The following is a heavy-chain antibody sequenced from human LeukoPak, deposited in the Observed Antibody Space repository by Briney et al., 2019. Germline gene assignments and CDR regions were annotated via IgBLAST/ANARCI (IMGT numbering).Heavy chain of an antibody. J-gene: IGHJ5*02. CDR2: IYTSGST. CDR3: ARDHEGGSYSGDWFDP. D-gene: IGHD1-26*01. Sequence: PSETLSLTCTVSGGSISSYYWSWIRQPAGKGLEWIGRIYTSGSTNYNPSLKSRVTISVDTSKNQFSLKLSSVTAADTAVYYCARDHEGGSYSGDWFDPWGQGTLVTVSS. V-gene: IGHV4-4*07. CDR1: GGSISSYY.